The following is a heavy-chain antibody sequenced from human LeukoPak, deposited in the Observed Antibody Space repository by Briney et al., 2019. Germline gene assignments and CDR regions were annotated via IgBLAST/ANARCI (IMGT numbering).Heavy chain of an antibody. D-gene: IGHD3-9*01. V-gene: IGHV3-30*02. Sequence: PGGSLRLSCAASGFTFSSYGMHWVRQAPGKGLEWVAVIWYDESNKYYADSVKGRFTISRDNSKNTLYLQMNSLRAEDTAVYYCAKDVAGDILSYFDYWGQGTLVTVSS. CDR2: IWYDESNK. CDR1: GFTFSSYG. CDR3: AKDVAGDILSYFDY. J-gene: IGHJ4*02.